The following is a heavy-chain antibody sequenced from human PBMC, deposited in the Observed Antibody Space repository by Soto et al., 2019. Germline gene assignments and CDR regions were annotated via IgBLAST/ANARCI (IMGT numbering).Heavy chain of an antibody. J-gene: IGHJ6*02. CDR2: IYHGGST. D-gene: IGHD3-22*01. CDR1: GGSISSSNW. CDR3: ARSPDSSGYYPRWYYYGMDV. V-gene: IGHV4-4*02. Sequence: PSETLSLTCAVSGGSISSSNWWSWVRQPPGKGLEWIGEIYHGGSTNYNPSLKSRVTISVDKSKNQFSLKLSSVTAADTAVYYCARSPDSSGYYPRWYYYGMDVWGQGTTVTVS.